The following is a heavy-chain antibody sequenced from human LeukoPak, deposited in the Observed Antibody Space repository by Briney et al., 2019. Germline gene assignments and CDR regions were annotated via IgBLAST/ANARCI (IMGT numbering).Heavy chain of an antibody. D-gene: IGHD1-1*01. CDR1: GFSFSDAW. Sequence: GGSLRLSCAASGFSFSDAWMSWVRQIPGKGLEWVGRIESKTDGGTTDYAAPVKGRFTISRDNSKNTLYLQMNSLRAEDTAVYYCARTTGYYCWGQGTLVTVSS. CDR3: ARTTGYYC. J-gene: IGHJ4*02. CDR2: IESKTDGGTT. V-gene: IGHV3-15*04.